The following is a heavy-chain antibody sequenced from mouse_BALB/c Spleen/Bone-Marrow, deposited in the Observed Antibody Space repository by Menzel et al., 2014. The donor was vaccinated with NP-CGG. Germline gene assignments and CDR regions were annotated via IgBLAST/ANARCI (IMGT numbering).Heavy chain of an antibody. CDR1: GYTFTDYN. J-gene: IGHJ4*01. CDR3: ARGIITLYYYTMDY. Sequence: VQLKESGPELVKPGASVKISCKASGYTFTDYNMHWVKQSHGKSLEWIGYIYPNNGGTGYNQKFKNKATLTEDNSSSTAYMELRSLTSEDSAVYCCARGIITLYYYTMDYWGQGTSVTVSS. D-gene: IGHD1-2*01. V-gene: IGHV1S29*02. CDR2: IYPNNGGT.